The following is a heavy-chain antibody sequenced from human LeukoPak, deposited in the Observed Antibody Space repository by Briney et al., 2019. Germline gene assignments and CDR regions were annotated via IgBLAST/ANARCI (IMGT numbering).Heavy chain of an antibody. D-gene: IGHD6-13*01. V-gene: IGHV4-39*01. CDR1: GGSLSSSDYY. Sequence: PSETLSLTCSVSGGSLSSSDYYWGWIRQPPGKGLEWIGSLYYDGNTYYSPSLQSRVTISVDTSKNQFSLKLSSVTAADTAVYYCARVYSSSWYRNYYYYMDVWGKGTTVTVSS. CDR2: LYYDGNT. J-gene: IGHJ6*03. CDR3: ARVYSSSWYRNYYYYMDV.